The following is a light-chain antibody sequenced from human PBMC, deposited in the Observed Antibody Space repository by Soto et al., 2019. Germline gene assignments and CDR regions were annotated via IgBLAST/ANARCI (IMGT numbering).Light chain of an antibody. CDR1: SSVGSN. V-gene: IGKV3-15*01. J-gene: IGKJ1*01. CDR2: AAS. Sequence: IVMTQSPASLSVSXGERATLFCRDSSSVGSNLAWYQQKPGXAPRLRXYAASTRATGCPARFSGGGSGTEFTPTISSLQSEDFAVYYGQQYNNWPRTFGQGTKVDIK. CDR3: QQYNNWPRT.